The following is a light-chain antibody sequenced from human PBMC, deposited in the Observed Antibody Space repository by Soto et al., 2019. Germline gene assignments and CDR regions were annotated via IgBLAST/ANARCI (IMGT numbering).Light chain of an antibody. V-gene: IGKV1-33*01. J-gene: IGKJ4*01. CDR3: QQYDNVPFG. Sequence: DIQMSQSPSSLSASVGDGVTITCHASQDITNYLNWYQHKPGKPPKLLIYDASNLETGVPSRFSGSGSGTAFTFTISSLQTEEIATYDWQQYDNVPFGFGGGTKVEIK. CDR1: QDITNY. CDR2: DAS.